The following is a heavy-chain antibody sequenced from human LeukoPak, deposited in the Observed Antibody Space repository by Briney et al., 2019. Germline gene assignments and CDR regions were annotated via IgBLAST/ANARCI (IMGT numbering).Heavy chain of an antibody. V-gene: IGHV1-18*01. CDR2: ISAYNGNT. D-gene: IGHD3-10*01. Sequence: ASVKVSCKASGYTFTSYGISWVRQAPGQGLEWMGWISAYNGNTNYAQKLQGRVTMTRNTSISTAYMELSSLRSEDTAVYYCARVGTMVRGATDYWGQGTLVTVSS. CDR3: ARVGTMVRGATDY. J-gene: IGHJ4*02. CDR1: GYTFTSYG.